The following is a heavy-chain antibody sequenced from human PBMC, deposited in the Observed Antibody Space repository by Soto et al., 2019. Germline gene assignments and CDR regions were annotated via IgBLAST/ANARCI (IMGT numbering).Heavy chain of an antibody. J-gene: IGHJ5*02. V-gene: IGHV2-5*01. Sequence: QITLKESGPTLVKPTQTLTLTCTFSGFSLSTSGVGVGWIRQPPGKALEWLALIYWNDDKRYSPSLKSRLTITKDTSKNQVVLTMTNMDPVDTATYYCAHSRGTITMVRGLINRMLDPWGQGTLVTVSS. CDR1: GFSLSTSGVG. CDR2: IYWNDDK. CDR3: AHSRGTITMVRGLINRMLDP. D-gene: IGHD3-10*01.